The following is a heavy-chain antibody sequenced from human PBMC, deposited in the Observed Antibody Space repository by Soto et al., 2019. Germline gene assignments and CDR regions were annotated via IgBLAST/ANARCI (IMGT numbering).Heavy chain of an antibody. D-gene: IGHD3-16*02. CDR2: TYYRSKWYN. V-gene: IGHV6-1*01. J-gene: IGHJ3*02. CDR1: GDSVSSNSAA. CDR3: ARIRGIMITFGGVIADAFDI. Sequence: SQTLSLTCAISGDSVSSNSAAWNWIRQSPSRGLEWLGRTYYRSKWYNDYAVSVESRITINPDTSKNQFSLQLNSVTPEDTAVYYCARIRGIMITFGGVIADAFDIWGQGTMVTVSS.